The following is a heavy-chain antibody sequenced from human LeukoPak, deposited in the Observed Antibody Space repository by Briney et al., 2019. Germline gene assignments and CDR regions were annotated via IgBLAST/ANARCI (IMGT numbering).Heavy chain of an antibody. CDR2: ISYDGSNK. CDR3: AKDLGGATGMDV. CDR1: GFTFSSYG. Sequence: PGRSLRLSCAASGFTFSSYGMHWVRQAPGKGLEWVAVISYDGSNKYYADSVKGRFTISRDNSKNTLYLQMNSLRAEDTAVYYCAKDLGGATGMDVWGQGTTVTASS. V-gene: IGHV3-30*18. D-gene: IGHD3-16*01. J-gene: IGHJ6*02.